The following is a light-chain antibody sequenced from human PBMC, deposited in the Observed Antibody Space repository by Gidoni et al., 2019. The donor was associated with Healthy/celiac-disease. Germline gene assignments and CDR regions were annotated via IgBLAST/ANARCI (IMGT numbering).Light chain of an antibody. CDR2: GKN. Sequence: PELTQDPAVSVALGQTVRITCQGDSLRSYYASWYQQKPGQAPVLVIYGKNNRPSGIPDRFSGSSSGNTASLTITGAQAEDEADYYCNSRDSSGNHPVFGGGTKLTVL. CDR1: SLRSYY. J-gene: IGLJ2*01. CDR3: NSRDSSGNHPV. V-gene: IGLV3-19*01.